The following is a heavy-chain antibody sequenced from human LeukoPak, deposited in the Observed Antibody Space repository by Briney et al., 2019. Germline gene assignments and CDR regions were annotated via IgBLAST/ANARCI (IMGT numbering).Heavy chain of an antibody. CDR2: IYYSGST. CDR3: ARVNSGYDWARYYYYYYMDV. CDR1: GGSISSYY. J-gene: IGHJ6*03. Sequence: SETLSLTCIVSGGSISSYYWSWIRQPPGKGLEWIGYIYYSGSTNYNPSLKSRVTISVDTSKNQFSLKLSSVTAADTAVYYCARVNSGYDWARYYYYYYMDVWGKGTTVTVSS. D-gene: IGHD5-12*01. V-gene: IGHV4-59*01.